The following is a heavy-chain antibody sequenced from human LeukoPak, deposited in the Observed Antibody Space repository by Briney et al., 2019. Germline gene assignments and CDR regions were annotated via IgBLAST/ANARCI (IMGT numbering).Heavy chain of an antibody. J-gene: IGHJ3*02. CDR1: GYTFTSYG. Sequence: ASVKVSCKASGYTFTSYGISWVRQAPGQGLGWMGWISAYNGNTNYAQKLQGRVTMTTDTSTSTAYMELRSLRSDDTAVYYCARDGNYYGSGSYTNDAFDIWGQGTMVTVSS. D-gene: IGHD3-10*01. V-gene: IGHV1-18*01. CDR2: ISAYNGNT. CDR3: ARDGNYYGSGSYTNDAFDI.